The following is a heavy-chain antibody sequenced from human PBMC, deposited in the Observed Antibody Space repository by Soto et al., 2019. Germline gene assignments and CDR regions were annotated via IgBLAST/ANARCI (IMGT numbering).Heavy chain of an antibody. J-gene: IGHJ4*02. Sequence: PRESLKISCKGSGYSFAGYWIIWVRQKPGKGLEWMGRIDPSDSQTYYSPSFRGHVTISVTKSITTVFLQWSSLRASDTAMYYCARQIYDSDTGPNFQYYFDSWGQGTPVTVSS. V-gene: IGHV5-10-1*01. CDR1: GYSFAGYW. CDR2: IDPSDSQT. D-gene: IGHD3-22*01. CDR3: ARQIYDSDTGPNFQYYFDS.